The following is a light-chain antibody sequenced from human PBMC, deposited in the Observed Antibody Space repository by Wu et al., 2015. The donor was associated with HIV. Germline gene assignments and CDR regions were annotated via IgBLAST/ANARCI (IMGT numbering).Light chain of an antibody. J-gene: IGKJ2*01. CDR1: QGIRTS. Sequence: DIQLTQSPSFLSASVGDRITISCRASQGIRTSLAWYQQKSGQAPNLLIFAASTLLDGVPSRFSGGGSGTDFILTINSPHPEDFATYFCQQVSQYPYTFGQGT. CDR2: AAS. V-gene: IGKV1-9*01. CDR3: QQVSQYPYT.